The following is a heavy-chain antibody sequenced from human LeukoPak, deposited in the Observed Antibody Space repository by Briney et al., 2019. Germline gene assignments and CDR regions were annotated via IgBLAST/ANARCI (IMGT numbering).Heavy chain of an antibody. CDR1: GGTFSSYA. CDR3: ARDSFYDSSGYNWFDP. Sequence: SVTVSCKASGGTFSSYAISWVRQAPGQGLEWMGGIIPIFGTANYAQKFQGRVTITTDESTSTAYMELSSLRSEDTAVYYCARDSFYDSSGYNWFDPWGQGTLVTVSS. CDR2: IIPIFGTA. D-gene: IGHD3-22*01. J-gene: IGHJ5*02. V-gene: IGHV1-69*05.